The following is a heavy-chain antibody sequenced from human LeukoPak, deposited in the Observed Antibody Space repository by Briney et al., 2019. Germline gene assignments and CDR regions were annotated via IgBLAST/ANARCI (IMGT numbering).Heavy chain of an antibody. D-gene: IGHD6-25*01. Sequence: PGGSLRLSCAASGFTFSSYAMHWVRQAPGKGLEYVSAISSNGGSTYYANSVKGRFTISRDNSKNTLYLQMGSLRAEDMAVYYCAKGAAGPQVYWGQGTLVTVSS. J-gene: IGHJ4*02. CDR3: AKGAAGPQVY. V-gene: IGHV3-64*01. CDR2: ISSNGGST. CDR1: GFTFSSYA.